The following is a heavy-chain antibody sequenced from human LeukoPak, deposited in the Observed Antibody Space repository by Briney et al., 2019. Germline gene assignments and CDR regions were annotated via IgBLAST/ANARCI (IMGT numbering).Heavy chain of an antibody. CDR1: GFTFSSYA. D-gene: IGHD3-9*01. Sequence: GGSLRLSCAASGFTFSSYAMSWVRPAPGKGLEWVSAISGSGGSTYYADSVKGRFTISRDNSKNTLYLQMNSLRAEDTAVYYCAAILTGYFGAFDIWGQGTMVTVSS. CDR2: ISGSGGST. CDR3: AAILTGYFGAFDI. V-gene: IGHV3-23*01. J-gene: IGHJ3*02.